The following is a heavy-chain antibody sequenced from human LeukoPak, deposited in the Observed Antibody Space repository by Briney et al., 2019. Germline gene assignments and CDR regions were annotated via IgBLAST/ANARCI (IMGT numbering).Heavy chain of an antibody. J-gene: IGHJ4*02. V-gene: IGHV1-2*06. CDR1: GYAFTAYY. CDR2: LNPNNGAT. D-gene: IGHD1-1*01. CDR3: ARDVGEMLQPGQEDY. Sequence: ASVKVSCKXSGYAFTAYYIHWVRQAPGHGLEWVGRLNPNNGATNFAQNFQDRVTMTRDMSITTVYMELSRLTSDDTAVYYCARDVGEMLQPGQEDYWGQGTLVTVSS.